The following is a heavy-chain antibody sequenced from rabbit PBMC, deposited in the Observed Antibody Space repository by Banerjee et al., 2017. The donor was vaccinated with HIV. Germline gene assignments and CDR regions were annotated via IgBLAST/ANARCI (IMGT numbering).Heavy chain of an antibody. CDR3: VRDHSYGMDL. D-gene: IGHD5-1*01. CDR2: IVTGDGNT. J-gene: IGHJ6*01. Sequence: VRQAPGKGLEWIACIVTGDGNTGYASWVNGRFTISLDNAQNTVFLQMTSLTAADTATYFCVRDHSYGMDLWAQGPS. V-gene: IGHV1S47*01.